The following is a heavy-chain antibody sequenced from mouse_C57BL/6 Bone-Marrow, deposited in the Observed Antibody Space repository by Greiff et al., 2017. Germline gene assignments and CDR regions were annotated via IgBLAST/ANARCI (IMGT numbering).Heavy chain of an antibody. CDR2: IDPSDSYT. D-gene: IGHD2-5*01. V-gene: IGHV1-69*01. CDR1: GYTFTSYW. CDR3: AREAYYSNYVRFAY. Sequence: QVQLQQPGAELVMPGASVKLSCKASGYTFTSYWMHWVKQRPGQGLEWIGEIDPSDSYTNYNQKFKGKSTLTVDKSSSTAYMQLSSLTSEDSAVYDCAREAYYSNYVRFAYWGQGTLVTVSA. J-gene: IGHJ3*01.